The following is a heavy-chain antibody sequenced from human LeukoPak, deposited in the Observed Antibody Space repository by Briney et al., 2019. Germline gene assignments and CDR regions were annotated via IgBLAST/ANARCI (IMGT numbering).Heavy chain of an antibody. Sequence: ASVKVSCKASGYTFTNYYIHCVRQAPGQGLEWMGWINPNSGDTNYAQKVQGRVTMTSDTSNSTAYMELSSQRSDDTDIYYCSRRPHSSGWSSSITLFEHWGQGTLVTVSS. D-gene: IGHD6-19*01. CDR1: GYTFTNYY. V-gene: IGHV1-2*02. CDR3: SRRPHSSGWSSSITLFEH. J-gene: IGHJ4*02. CDR2: INPNSGDT.